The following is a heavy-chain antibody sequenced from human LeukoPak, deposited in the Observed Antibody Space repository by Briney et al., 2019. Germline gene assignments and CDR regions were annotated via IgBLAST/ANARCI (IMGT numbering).Heavy chain of an antibody. CDR3: VRESITMLRGVVITNYYYGIDV. CDR2: IYYGGST. V-gene: IGHV4-31*03. CDR1: GGSISSDSYS. Sequence: SETLSLTCTVSGGSISSDSYSWSCIRQHPGKGLEWIGYIYYGGSTNYNPSLKGRLTISLDPSKNQFPLKLTSVTAADTAVYYCVRESITMLRGVVITNYYYGIDVWGQGTTVTVSS. J-gene: IGHJ6*02. D-gene: IGHD3-10*01.